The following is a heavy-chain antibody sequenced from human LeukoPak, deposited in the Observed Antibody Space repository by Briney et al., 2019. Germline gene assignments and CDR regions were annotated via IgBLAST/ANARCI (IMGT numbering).Heavy chain of an antibody. Sequence: GGSLTLSCAATGFTFNHYGMHWVRQAPGKGLEWVAVIWSDGTNRYYTGSVKGRFTISRVDSRNTVYLQMNTLRPEDTGMYYCARDAQRGSDYSNSLQYWGQGTPVTVST. CDR2: IWSDGTNR. CDR3: ARDAQRGSDYSNSLQY. J-gene: IGHJ4*02. D-gene: IGHD4-11*01. V-gene: IGHV3-33*01. CDR1: GFTFNHYG.